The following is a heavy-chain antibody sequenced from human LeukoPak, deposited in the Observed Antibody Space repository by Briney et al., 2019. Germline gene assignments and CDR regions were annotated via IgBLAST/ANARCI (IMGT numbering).Heavy chain of an antibody. CDR2: ISSSSSYI. D-gene: IGHD6-19*01. J-gene: IGHJ4*02. Sequence: GGSLRLSCAASGFTFSSYSMNWVRQAPGKGLEWVSSISSSSSYIYYADSVKGRFTISRDNAKNSLYLQMNSLRAEDTAVYYCARGDSSGWYVGGGYWGQGTLVTVSS. CDR3: ARGDSSGWYVGGGY. V-gene: IGHV3-21*01. CDR1: GFTFSSYS.